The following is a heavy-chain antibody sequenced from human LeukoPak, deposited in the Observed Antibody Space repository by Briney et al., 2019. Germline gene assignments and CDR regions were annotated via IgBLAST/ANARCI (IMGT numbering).Heavy chain of an antibody. CDR3: ARGLDYYYYMDV. Sequence: SETLSLTCTVSGGSISSYYWSWIRQPAGKGLGWIGRIYTSGSTNYDPSLKSRVTMSVDTSKNQFSLKLSSVTAADTAVYYCARGLDYYYYMDVWGKGTTVTVSS. V-gene: IGHV4-4*07. CDR2: IYTSGST. J-gene: IGHJ6*03. CDR1: GGSISSYY.